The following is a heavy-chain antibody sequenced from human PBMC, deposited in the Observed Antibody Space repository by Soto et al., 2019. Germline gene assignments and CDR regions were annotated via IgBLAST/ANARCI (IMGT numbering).Heavy chain of an antibody. CDR3: AKHMAAAGSTGWFDP. CDR1: GFTFDDYA. D-gene: IGHD6-13*01. Sequence: EVQLVESGGGLVQPGRSLRLSCAASGFTFDDYAMHWVRQAPGKGLEWVSGISGNSGSIGYADSVKGRFTISRDNAKNSLYLQMNSLRAEDTALYYCAKHMAAAGSTGWFDPWGQGTLVTVSS. CDR2: ISGNSGSI. V-gene: IGHV3-9*01. J-gene: IGHJ5*02.